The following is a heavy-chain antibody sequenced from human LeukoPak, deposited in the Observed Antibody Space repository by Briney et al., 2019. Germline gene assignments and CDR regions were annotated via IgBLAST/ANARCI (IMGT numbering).Heavy chain of an antibody. D-gene: IGHD3-9*01. Sequence: PSETLSLTCTVSGGSISSSSYYWGWIRQPPGKGLEWIGRFYYSGSTYCNPSLKSRVTISVDTSKNQFSLKLSSVTAADTAVYYCARHFTILVFDYWGQGTLVTVSS. J-gene: IGHJ4*02. CDR3: ARHFTILVFDY. CDR2: FYYSGST. V-gene: IGHV4-39*01. CDR1: GGSISSSSYY.